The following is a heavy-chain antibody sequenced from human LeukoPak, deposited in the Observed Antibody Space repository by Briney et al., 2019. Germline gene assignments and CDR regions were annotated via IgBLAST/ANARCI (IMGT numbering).Heavy chain of an antibody. CDR1: GCSISSYY. V-gene: IGHV4-59*01. Sequence: SETLSLTCIVSGCSISSYYGAWVRQPPGKGLEWIGYIYYSGSTGYNPSLKSRVTISVDTSKNQFSLKLNSVTAADTALYYCARSYNSRGYYYDGMDVWGQGTTVTVSS. J-gene: IGHJ6*02. D-gene: IGHD3-22*01. CDR2: IYYSGST. CDR3: ARSYNSRGYYYDGMDV.